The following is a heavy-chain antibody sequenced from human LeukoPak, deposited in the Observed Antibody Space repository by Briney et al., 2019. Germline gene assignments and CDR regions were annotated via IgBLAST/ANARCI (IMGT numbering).Heavy chain of an antibody. J-gene: IGHJ6*03. CDR3: AKDMDSSGHYYMDV. CDR1: GFTFSSYA. V-gene: IGHV3-23*01. Sequence: HPGGSLRLSCAASGFTFSSYAMSWVRQAPGKGLEWVSAISGSGGSTYYADSVKGRFTISRDNSKNSLYLQMNSLRTEDTALYYCAKDMDSSGHYYMDVWGKGTTVTVSS. CDR2: ISGSGGST. D-gene: IGHD3-22*01.